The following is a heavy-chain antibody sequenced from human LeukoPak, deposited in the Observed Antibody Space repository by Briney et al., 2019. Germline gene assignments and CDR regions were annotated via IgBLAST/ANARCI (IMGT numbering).Heavy chain of an antibody. Sequence: PSETLSLTCAVYGGSFSGYYWSWIRQPPGKGLEWIGEINHSGSTNYNPSLKSRVTISVDTSKNQFSLKLSSVTAADTAVYYCARGFHRLTYYYDSSGSRSGRYFDYWGQGTLVTVSS. CDR2: INHSGST. CDR1: GGSFSGYY. V-gene: IGHV4-34*01. D-gene: IGHD3-22*01. J-gene: IGHJ4*02. CDR3: ARGFHRLTYYYDSSGSRSGRYFDY.